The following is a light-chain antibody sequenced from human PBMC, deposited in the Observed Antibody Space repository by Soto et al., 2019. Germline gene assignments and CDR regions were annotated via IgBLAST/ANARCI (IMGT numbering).Light chain of an antibody. CDR2: DAS. Sequence: EVVLTQSPATLSLSPGERANLSCRTSQSVSRTLAWYQQKSGQAPRLLIYDASNRATGIPTRFSGSGSGTDFPLTSSSLEPEDFADYYCQQRYNSPQTFGQGTKVEIK. V-gene: IGKV3-11*01. CDR1: QSVSRT. J-gene: IGKJ1*01. CDR3: QQRYNSPQT.